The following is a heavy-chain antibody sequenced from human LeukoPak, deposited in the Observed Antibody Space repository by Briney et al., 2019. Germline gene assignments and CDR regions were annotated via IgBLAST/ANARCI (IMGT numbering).Heavy chain of an antibody. D-gene: IGHD4-17*01. CDR3: ARDRDGDYAIDY. Sequence: ASVKVSCKASGYTFTGYYIHWVRQAPGQGLEWMGWINPNSGGTSYAQKFQGRVTMTRDTSISTAYMELSRLRSDDTAVYYCARDRDGDYAIDYWGQGTLVTVSS. J-gene: IGHJ4*02. CDR2: INPNSGGT. V-gene: IGHV1-2*02. CDR1: GYTFTGYY.